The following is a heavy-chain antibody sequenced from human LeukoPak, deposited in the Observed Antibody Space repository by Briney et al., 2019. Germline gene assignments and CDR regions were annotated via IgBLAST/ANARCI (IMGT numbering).Heavy chain of an antibody. CDR2: INPNSGGT. J-gene: IGHJ6*02. CDR3: ARDLYYYGSGRPTYGMDV. D-gene: IGHD3-10*01. CDR1: GYTFTSYY. V-gene: IGHV1-2*04. Sequence: ASVKVSCKASGYTFTSYYMHWVRQAPGQGLEWMGWINPNSGGTNYAQKFQGWVTMTRDTSISTAYMELSRLRSDDTAVYYCARDLYYYGSGRPTYGMDVWGQGTTVTVSS.